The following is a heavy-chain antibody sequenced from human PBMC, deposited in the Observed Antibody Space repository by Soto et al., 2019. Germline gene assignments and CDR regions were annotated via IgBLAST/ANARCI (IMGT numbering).Heavy chain of an antibody. J-gene: IGHJ4*02. CDR1: GFTFSTYW. D-gene: IGHD3-22*01. CDR3: ASGDFDSRYYFDY. V-gene: IGHV3-74*01. CDR2: ISPDGRST. Sequence: GGSLRLSCVVSGFTFSTYWMHWVRQAPGKGPVWVSRISPDGRSTTYADSVKGRFTISRDSPKNTLFLQMNSLRADDTAVYYCASGDFDSRYYFDYWGQGTLVTVSS.